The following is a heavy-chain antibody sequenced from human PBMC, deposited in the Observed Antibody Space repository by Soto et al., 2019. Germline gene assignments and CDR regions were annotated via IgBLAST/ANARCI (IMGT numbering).Heavy chain of an antibody. Sequence: SETLSLTCTVSGRSISSYYWSWIRQPPGKGLEWIGYIYYSGSTNYNPSLKSRVTISVDTSKNQFSLKLSSVTAADTAVYYCARDGRTGNWLDHWGQGTLVT. CDR2: IYYSGST. CDR3: ARDGRTGNWLDH. D-gene: IGHD7-27*01. CDR1: GRSISSYY. J-gene: IGHJ5*02. V-gene: IGHV4-59*01.